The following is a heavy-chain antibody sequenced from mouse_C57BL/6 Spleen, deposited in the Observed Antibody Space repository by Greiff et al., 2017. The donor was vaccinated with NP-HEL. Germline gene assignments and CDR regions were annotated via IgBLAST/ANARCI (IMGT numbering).Heavy chain of an antibody. CDR1: GFSFNTYA. J-gene: IGHJ4*01. D-gene: IGHD2-3*01. V-gene: IGHV10-1*01. Sequence: EVQGVESGGGLVQPKGSLKLSCAASGFSFNTYAMNWVRQAPGKGLEWVARIRSKSNNYATYYADSVKARFTISRDDSESMLYLQMNNLKTEDTAMYYCGRHGGWIYAMDYWGKGTSVTVSS. CDR2: IRSKSNNYAT. CDR3: GRHGGWIYAMDY.